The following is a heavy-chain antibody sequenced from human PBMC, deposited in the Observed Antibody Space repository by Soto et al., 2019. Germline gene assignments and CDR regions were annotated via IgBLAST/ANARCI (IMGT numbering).Heavy chain of an antibody. Sequence: PSETLSLTCTVSGGSISSYYWSWIRQPPGKGLEWIGYIYYSGSTNYNPSLKSRVTISVDTSKNQFTLKLSSVTAADTAVYYCARADYGSNSDYWGQGTLVTVSS. CDR1: GGSISSYY. V-gene: IGHV4-59*01. CDR3: ARADYGSNSDY. CDR2: IYYSGST. J-gene: IGHJ4*02. D-gene: IGHD4-17*01.